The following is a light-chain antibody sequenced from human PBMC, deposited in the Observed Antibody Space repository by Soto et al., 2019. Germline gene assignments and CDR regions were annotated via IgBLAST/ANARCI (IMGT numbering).Light chain of an antibody. J-gene: IGLJ1*01. Sequence: QSVLTQPPSASGTPGQRVIISCSGSSSNIGSNTVNWYQQLPRTAPKLLIYSNNKRPSGVPDRFSGSKSGTSASLAISGLQSEDEADYYCAVWDDSLNGFYVFGTGTKLTVL. CDR1: SSNIGSNT. CDR2: SNN. V-gene: IGLV1-44*01. CDR3: AVWDDSLNGFYV.